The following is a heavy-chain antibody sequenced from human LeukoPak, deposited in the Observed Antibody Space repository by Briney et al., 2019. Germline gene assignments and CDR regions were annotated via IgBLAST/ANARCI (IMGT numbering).Heavy chain of an antibody. D-gene: IGHD3-3*01. CDR2: IYYSGST. CDR3: AREEDTGVADL. J-gene: IGHJ4*02. V-gene: IGHV4-59*01. Sequence: SETLSLTCTVSGGSISGYYWSWIRQPPGKGLEWIGYIYYSGSTNYNPSLKSRVTISVDTSKNQFSLKLSSVTAADTAVYYCAREEDTGVADLWGQGTLVTVSS. CDR1: GGSISGYY.